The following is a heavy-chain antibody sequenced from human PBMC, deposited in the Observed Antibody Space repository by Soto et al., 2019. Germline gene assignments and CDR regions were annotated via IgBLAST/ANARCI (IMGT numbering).Heavy chain of an antibody. CDR1: GSTFTGYY. J-gene: IGHJ6*02. D-gene: IGHD6-13*01. CDR2: INPNNGGT. V-gene: IGHV1-2*02. CDR3: ARALLRSWYSPGYYYYYGMDV. Sequence: ASVKVSCKASGSTFTGYYMHWVRQAPGQGLEWMGWINPNNGGTKYAQNFQGSVTMTRDTSISTAYMELSRLRSDDTAVYYCARALLRSWYSPGYYYYYGMDVWGQGTTVTVSS.